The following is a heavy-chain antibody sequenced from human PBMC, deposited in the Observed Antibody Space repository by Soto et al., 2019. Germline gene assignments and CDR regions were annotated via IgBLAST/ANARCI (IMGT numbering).Heavy chain of an antibody. CDR1: GFTFSSYW. Sequence: GGSLRLSCAASGFTFSSYWMHWVRQAPGKGLVWVSRINSDGSSTSYADSVKGRFTISRDNAKNTLYLQMNSLRAEDTAVYYCAREYYDFWSGYYLHNFDYWGQGTLVTVSS. CDR2: INSDGSST. CDR3: AREYYDFWSGYYLHNFDY. J-gene: IGHJ4*02. D-gene: IGHD3-3*01. V-gene: IGHV3-74*01.